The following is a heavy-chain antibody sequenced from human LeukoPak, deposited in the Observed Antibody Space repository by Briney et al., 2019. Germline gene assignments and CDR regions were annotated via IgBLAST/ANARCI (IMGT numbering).Heavy chain of an antibody. CDR3: ARDDFWGNDYYYMDV. J-gene: IGHJ6*03. Sequence: GGSLRLSCAASGFSLQSHWTSWVRQAPGKGLEWVANIKQDGSEQWSVDSVKGRFTLSRDNAKNSMYLQMNSLRVEDTAVYYCARDDFWGNDYYYMDVWGNGTTVTVSS. V-gene: IGHV3-7*01. D-gene: IGHD3/OR15-3a*01. CDR1: GFSLQSHW. CDR2: IKQDGSEQ.